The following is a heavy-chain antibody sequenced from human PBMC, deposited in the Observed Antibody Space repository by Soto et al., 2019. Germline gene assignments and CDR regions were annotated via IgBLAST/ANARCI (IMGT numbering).Heavy chain of an antibody. V-gene: IGHV4-30-2*01. J-gene: IGHJ4*02. CDR3: ARRYGSAIDY. D-gene: IGHD1-26*01. CDR2: IYHSGST. CDR1: GGSISSGSYS. Sequence: SETLSLTCAVSGGSISSGSYSWSWIRQPPGKGLEWIGYIYHSGSTYCNPSLKSRVTISVDTSKNQFSLKLSSVTAADTAVYYCARRYGSAIDYWGQGTLVTVSS.